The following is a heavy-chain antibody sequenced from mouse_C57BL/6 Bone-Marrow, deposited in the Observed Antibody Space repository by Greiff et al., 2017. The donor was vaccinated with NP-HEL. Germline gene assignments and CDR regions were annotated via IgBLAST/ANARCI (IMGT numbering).Heavy chain of an antibody. V-gene: IGHV5-2*01. J-gene: IGHJ3*01. CDR3: GRSDWDVGFAY. CDR1: EYEFPSHD. CDR2: INSDGGST. Sequence: EVQLVESGGGLVQPGESLKLSCESNEYEFPSHDMSWVRKTPETRLELVAAINSDGGSTYYPDTMESRFTLPRDNTKKTLYLQMSSLRSEDTALDYCGRSDWDVGFAYGGQGTRVTVSA. D-gene: IGHD4-1*01.